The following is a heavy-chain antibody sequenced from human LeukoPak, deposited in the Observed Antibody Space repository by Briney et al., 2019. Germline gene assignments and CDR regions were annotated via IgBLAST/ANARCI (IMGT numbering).Heavy chain of an antibody. CDR1: GFTFNNYA. CDR3: AKAGWYSSKSYATYDDAIDI. D-gene: IGHD6-13*01. Sequence: GGSLRLSCAASGFTFNNYAMNWVRQAPGKGLEWVSAIDNHGGSTYYADSVKGRFTISRDNSKNTLYLQMNSLSAEDTALYYCAKAGWYSSKSYATYDDAIDIWGQGTLVTVSS. V-gene: IGHV3-23*01. CDR2: IDNHGGST. J-gene: IGHJ3*02.